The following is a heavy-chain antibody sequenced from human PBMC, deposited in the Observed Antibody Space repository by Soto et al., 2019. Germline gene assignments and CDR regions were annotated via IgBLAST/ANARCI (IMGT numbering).Heavy chain of an antibody. Sequence: GASVKVSCKASGGTFSSYAISWVRQAPGQGLEWMGGIIPIFGTANYAQKFQGRVTITADESTSTAYMELSSLRSEDTAVYYCARVGFWSGYYTYGTDVWGQGTTVTVSS. V-gene: IGHV1-69*13. D-gene: IGHD3-3*01. J-gene: IGHJ6*02. CDR2: IIPIFGTA. CDR3: ARVGFWSGYYTYGTDV. CDR1: GGTFSSYA.